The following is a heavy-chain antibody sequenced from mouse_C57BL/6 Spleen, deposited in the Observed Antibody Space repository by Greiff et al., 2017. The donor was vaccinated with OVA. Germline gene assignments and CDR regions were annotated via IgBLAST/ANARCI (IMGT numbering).Heavy chain of an antibody. CDR2: ISYSGST. Sequence: EVKLVESGPGMVKPSQSLSLTCTVTGYSITSGYDWHWIRHFPGNKLEWMGYISYSGSTNYNPSLKSRISITHDTSKNHFFLKLNSVTTEDTATYYCARGSNYHAMDYWGQGTSVTVSS. D-gene: IGHD2-5*01. CDR1: GYSITSGYD. CDR3: ARGSNYHAMDY. V-gene: IGHV3-1*01. J-gene: IGHJ4*01.